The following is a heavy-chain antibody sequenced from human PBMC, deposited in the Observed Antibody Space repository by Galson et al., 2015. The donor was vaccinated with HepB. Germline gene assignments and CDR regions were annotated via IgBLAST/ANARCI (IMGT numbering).Heavy chain of an antibody. CDR2: ISYDGSNK. D-gene: IGHD3-9*01. J-gene: IGHJ6*02. V-gene: IGHV3-30*18. CDR3: AKDAALTIFCYGMDV. Sequence: SLRLSCAASGFTFSSYGMHWVRQAPGKGLEWVAVISYDGSNKYYADSVKGRFTISRDNSKNTLYLQMNSLRAEDTAVYYCAKDAALTIFCYGMDVWGQGTTVTVSS. CDR1: GFTFSSYG.